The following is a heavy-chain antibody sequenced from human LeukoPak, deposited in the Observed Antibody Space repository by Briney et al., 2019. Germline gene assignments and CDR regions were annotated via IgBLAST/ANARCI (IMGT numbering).Heavy chain of an antibody. Sequence: GESLKISCQGSGYSFTSYWIGWVRQLPGKGLEWMGIIYPGDSDTRYSPSFQGQVTISADKSISTAYRQWSSLKASDTAMYYCALCIAARPRGRLFDYWGQGTLVTVSS. D-gene: IGHD6-6*01. V-gene: IGHV5-51*01. CDR2: IYPGDSDT. CDR3: ALCIAARPRGRLFDY. CDR1: GYSFTSYW. J-gene: IGHJ4*02.